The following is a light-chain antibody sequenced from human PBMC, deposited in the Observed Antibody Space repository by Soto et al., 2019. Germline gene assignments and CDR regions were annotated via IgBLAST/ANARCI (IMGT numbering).Light chain of an antibody. V-gene: IGKV1-33*01. Sequence: DIQMTQSPSSLSASVGDRVTITCQASQDISNYLNWYQQKPGKAPKLLIYGASNLETGVPSRFSGSGSGTYFTFTISSLWPEDIATYYCQQYGNVPYTFGRGTKLEIK. J-gene: IGKJ2*01. CDR1: QDISNY. CDR2: GAS. CDR3: QQYGNVPYT.